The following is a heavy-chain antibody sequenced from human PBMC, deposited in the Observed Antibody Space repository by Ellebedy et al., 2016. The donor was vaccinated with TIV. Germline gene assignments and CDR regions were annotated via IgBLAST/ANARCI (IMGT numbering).Heavy chain of an antibody. CDR1: GFTFSSYG. CDR3: VGDIVVVPAALKNNWFNP. CDR2: ISYDGSNK. J-gene: IGHJ5*02. Sequence: GESLKISCAASGFTFSSYGMHWVRQAPGKGLEWVAVISYDGSNKYYADSVKGRFTISRDNSKNTLYLQMNSLRAEDTAVYYCVGDIVVVPAALKNNWFNPWGQGTLVTVSS. V-gene: IGHV3-33*05. D-gene: IGHD2-2*01.